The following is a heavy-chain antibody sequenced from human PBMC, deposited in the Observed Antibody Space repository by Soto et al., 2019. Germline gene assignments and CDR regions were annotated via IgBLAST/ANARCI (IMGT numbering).Heavy chain of an antibody. CDR2: IYYSGST. Sequence: LSLTCTVSGGSISSSSYYWGWIRQPPGKGLEWIGSIYYSGSTYYNPSLKSRVTISVDTSKNQFSLKLSSVTAADTAVYYCARPVGGYNYLRYGMDVWGQGTTVTVSS. CDR3: ARPVGGYNYLRYGMDV. CDR1: GGSISSSSYY. V-gene: IGHV4-39*01. D-gene: IGHD5-12*01. J-gene: IGHJ6*02.